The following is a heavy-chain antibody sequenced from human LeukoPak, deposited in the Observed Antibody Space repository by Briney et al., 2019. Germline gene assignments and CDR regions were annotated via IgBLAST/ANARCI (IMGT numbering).Heavy chain of an antibody. CDR1: GFTFSSYA. V-gene: IGHV3-23*01. CDR2: ISGSGGST. J-gene: IGHJ1*01. D-gene: IGHD3-22*01. CDR3: AKQGGSITMIVVVIPAEYFQH. Sequence: GGSLRLSCAASGFTFSSYAMSWVRQAPGKGLEWVSAISGSGGSTYYADSVKGRFTISRDNSKNTLYLQMNSLRAEDTAVYYCAKQGGSITMIVVVIPAEYFQHWGQGTLVTVSS.